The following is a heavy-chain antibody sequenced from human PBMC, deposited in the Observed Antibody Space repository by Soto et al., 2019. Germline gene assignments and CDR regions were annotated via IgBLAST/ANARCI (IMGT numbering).Heavy chain of an antibody. CDR3: ASRDDFWSGYYGY. V-gene: IGHV4-59*01. D-gene: IGHD3-3*01. J-gene: IGHJ4*02. CDR1: GGSISSYY. Sequence: SETLSLTCTVSGGSISSYYWSWIRQPPGKGLEWIGYIYYSGSTNYNPSLKSRVTISVDTSKNQFSLKLSSVTAADTAVYYCASRDDFWSGYYGYWGQGTLVTVS. CDR2: IYYSGST.